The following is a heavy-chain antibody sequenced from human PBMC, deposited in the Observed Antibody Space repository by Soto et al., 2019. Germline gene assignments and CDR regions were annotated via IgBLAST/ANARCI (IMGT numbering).Heavy chain of an antibody. V-gene: IGHV4-59*01. CDR3: ARVVVPYDYIWGSYRENYYYYYMDV. CDR2: IYYSGST. J-gene: IGHJ6*03. Sequence: SETLSLTCTVSGGSISSYYWSWIRQPPGKGLEWIGYIYYSGSTNYNPSLKSRVTISVDTSKNQFSLKLSSVTAADTAVYYCARVVVPYDYIWGSYRENYYYYYMDVWSKVTTVTV. CDR1: GGSISSYY. D-gene: IGHD3-16*02.